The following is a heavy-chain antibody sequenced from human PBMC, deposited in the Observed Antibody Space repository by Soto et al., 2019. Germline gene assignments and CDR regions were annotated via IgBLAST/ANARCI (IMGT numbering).Heavy chain of an antibody. CDR1: GFTFSSYG. D-gene: IGHD1-26*01. J-gene: IGHJ5*02. Sequence: PGGSLRLSCAASGFTFSSYGMHWVRQAPGKGLEWVAVISYDGSNKYYADSVKGRFTISRDNSKNTLYLQMNSLRAEDTAVYYCAKDLGEWELTNWFDPWGQGTLVTVSS. V-gene: IGHV3-30*18. CDR2: ISYDGSNK. CDR3: AKDLGEWELTNWFDP.